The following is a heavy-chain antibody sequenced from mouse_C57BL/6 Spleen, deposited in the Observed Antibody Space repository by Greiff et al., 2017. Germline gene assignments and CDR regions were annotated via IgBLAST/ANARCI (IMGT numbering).Heavy chain of an antibody. CDR1: GFTFSDYG. CDR3: ARREDGYYGAMDD. D-gene: IGHD2-3*01. V-gene: IGHV5-17*01. CDR2: ISSGSSTI. J-gene: IGHJ4*01. Sequence: DVMLVESGGGLVKPGGSLKLSCAASGFTFSDYGMHWVRQAPEKGLEWVAYISSGSSTIYYADTVKGRFTISRDNAKNTLFLQMTSLRSEDTAMYDCARREDGYYGAMDDWGQGTSVTVSS.